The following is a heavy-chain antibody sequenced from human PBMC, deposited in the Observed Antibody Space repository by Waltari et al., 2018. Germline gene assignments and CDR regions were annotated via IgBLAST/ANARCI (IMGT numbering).Heavy chain of an antibody. J-gene: IGHJ4*02. CDR1: GDSVSSNSAA. Sequence: QVQLQQSGPGLVKPSQTLSLTCAISGDSVSSNSAAWNWIRQSPSRGLEWLGRTYYGSKCYNDYAVTVKSRITSDPDTSKNQFSLQLNSVTPEDTAVYYCARESLTMSVAGYYFDYWGQGTLVTVSS. CDR3: ARESLTMSVAGYYFDY. CDR2: TYYGSKCYN. V-gene: IGHV6-1*01. D-gene: IGHD6-19*01.